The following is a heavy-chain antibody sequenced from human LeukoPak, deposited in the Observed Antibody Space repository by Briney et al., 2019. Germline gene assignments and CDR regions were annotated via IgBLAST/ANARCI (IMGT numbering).Heavy chain of an antibody. CDR2: INAGNGNT. CDR1: GYTFTSYA. CDR3: ARDLCSNGVCQNWFDP. J-gene: IGHJ5*02. D-gene: IGHD2-8*01. V-gene: IGHV1-3*03. Sequence: ASVKVSCKASGYTFTSYAMYWVRQAPGQRLEWMGWINAGNGNTKYSQEFQDRVTITRDTSASTAYMELSSLRSEDMAVYYCARDLCSNGVCQNWFDPWGQGTLVTVSS.